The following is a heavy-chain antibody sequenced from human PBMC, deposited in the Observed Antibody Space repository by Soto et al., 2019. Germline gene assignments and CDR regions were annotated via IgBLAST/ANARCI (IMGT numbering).Heavy chain of an antibody. J-gene: IGHJ4*02. Sequence: PSETLSLTCAVYGGSFSGYYWSWIRQPPGKGLEWIGEINHSGSTNYNPSLKSRVTISVDTSKNQFSLKLTSVTAADTAVYYCAKTGFWSGYRVADSWGQGTQVTVSS. D-gene: IGHD3-3*01. V-gene: IGHV4-34*01. CDR2: INHSGST. CDR1: GGSFSGYY. CDR3: AKTGFWSGYRVADS.